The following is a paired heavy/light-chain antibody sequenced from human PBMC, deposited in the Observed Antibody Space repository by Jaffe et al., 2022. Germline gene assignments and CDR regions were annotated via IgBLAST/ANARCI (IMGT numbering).Heavy chain of an antibody. CDR3: ARDIVGCSSTSCTFDY. CDR2: MNPNSGDS. V-gene: IGHV1-2*06. J-gene: IGHJ4*02. CDR1: GYTFTDYY. Sequence: QVQLVQSGAEVKSPGASVKVSCKASGYTFTDYYIHWVRQAPGQGLEWMGRMNPNSGDSNYAQKFQGRVTMTRDTSISTGYMDVSSLRSDDTAVYYCARDIVGCSSTSCTFDYWGQGTLVTVSS. D-gene: IGHD2-2*01.
Light chain of an antibody. CDR2: VNSDGSY. CDR3: QTWGTGIRV. V-gene: IGLV4-69*02. Sequence: QPVLTQSPSASASLGAPVKLTCTLSSGHISYPIAWHQQQPEKGPRYLMKVNSDGSYTKGDGIPDRFSGSSSGAERYLTISSLQSEDEADYYCQTWGTGIRVFGGGTKLTVL. CDR1: SGHISYP. J-gene: IGLJ2*01.